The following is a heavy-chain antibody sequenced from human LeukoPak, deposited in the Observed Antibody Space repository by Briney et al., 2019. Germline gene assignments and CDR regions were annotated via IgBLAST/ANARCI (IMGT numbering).Heavy chain of an antibody. D-gene: IGHD1-26*01. V-gene: IGHV4-59*08. Sequence: PSETLSLTCTVSGGSISSYYWSWIRQPPGKGLKWIGNIYYSGSTNYNPSLKSRVTISVDTSKNQFSLKLSSVTAADTAVYYCARVFLVPYYFDYWGQGTLVTVSS. J-gene: IGHJ4*02. CDR2: IYYSGST. CDR1: GGSISSYY. CDR3: ARVFLVPYYFDY.